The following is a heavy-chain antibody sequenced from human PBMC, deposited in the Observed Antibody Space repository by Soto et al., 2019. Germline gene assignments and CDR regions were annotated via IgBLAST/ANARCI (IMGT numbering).Heavy chain of an antibody. CDR1: GFSVGGNP. D-gene: IGHD3-10*01. V-gene: IGHV3-53*01. J-gene: IGHJ4*02. CDR2: IHTGGST. CDR3: ARGVNDDS. Sequence: VKLVESGGGLMQPGGSLRLSCAASGFSVGGNPMTWVRQAPGKGLEWVAVIHTGGSTFYADSVKGRFTISRDNSKNTVYLQMNILSVGDTAIYFCARGVNDDSWGQGTLVTVSS.